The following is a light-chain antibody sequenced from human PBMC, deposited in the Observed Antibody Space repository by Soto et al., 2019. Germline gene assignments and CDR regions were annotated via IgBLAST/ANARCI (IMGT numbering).Light chain of an antibody. V-gene: IGKV1-27*01. CDR1: QGFSTY. Sequence: DVQMTQAPSSLSASVGDRVTITCRARQGFSTYLAWYQQTPGKVPKLLIYAASILQSGVPSRFSGSGSGTDFTLTISSLQPEDVATYYCQKYNSAPRTFGGGTNVEIK. J-gene: IGKJ4*01. CDR3: QKYNSAPRT. CDR2: AAS.